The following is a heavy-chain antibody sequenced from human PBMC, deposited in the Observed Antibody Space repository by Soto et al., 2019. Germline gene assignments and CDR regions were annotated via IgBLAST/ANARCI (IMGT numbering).Heavy chain of an antibody. D-gene: IGHD3-3*01. CDR3: AKDRAIFGVVIGMAAFDY. Sequence: GGSLRLSCAASGFTFSSYAMSWVRQAPGKGLEWVSAISGSGGSTYYADSVKGRFTISRDNSKNTLYLQMNSLRAEDTAVYYCAKDRAIFGVVIGMAAFDYWGQGTLVTVSS. V-gene: IGHV3-23*01. CDR1: GFTFSSYA. CDR2: ISGSGGST. J-gene: IGHJ4*02.